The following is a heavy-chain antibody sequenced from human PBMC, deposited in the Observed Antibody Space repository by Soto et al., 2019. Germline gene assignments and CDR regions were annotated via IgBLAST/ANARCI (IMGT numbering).Heavy chain of an antibody. D-gene: IGHD4-17*01. V-gene: IGHV3-30*18. Sequence: QVLLVESGGCVVQPGRSLRISCAVSGFTFSSFGTHWVRQAPGKGLEWVAVISDDGSSKHYADSLKGRFTISRDNSNNTLYLQMDSLGPEDTAVYYCAKDRWGDFGDLNLPGYWGQGTLVTVSS. CDR3: AKDRWGDFGDLNLPGY. CDR1: GFTFSSFG. CDR2: ISDDGSSK. J-gene: IGHJ4*02.